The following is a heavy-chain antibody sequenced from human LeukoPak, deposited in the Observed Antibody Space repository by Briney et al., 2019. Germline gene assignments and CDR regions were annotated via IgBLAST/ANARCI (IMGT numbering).Heavy chain of an antibody. Sequence: GASVKVSCKASGGTFSSYAISWVRQAPGQGLEWMGRITPIFGTANYAQKFQGRVTITTDESTSTAYMELSSLRSEDTAVYYCARCRIVLIDTAMVNGYFDYWGQGTLVTVSS. CDR1: GGTFSSYA. CDR3: ARCRIVLIDTAMVNGYFDY. D-gene: IGHD5-18*01. V-gene: IGHV1-69*05. CDR2: ITPIFGTA. J-gene: IGHJ4*02.